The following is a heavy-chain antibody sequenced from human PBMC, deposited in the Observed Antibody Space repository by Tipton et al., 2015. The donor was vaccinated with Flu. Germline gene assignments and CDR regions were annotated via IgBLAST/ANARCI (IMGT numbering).Heavy chain of an antibody. CDR2: ISHEGTT. J-gene: IGHJ4*02. CDR3: ARGATRRPFSGYDYTGY. D-gene: IGHD5-12*01. Sequence: YYWAWLRQPPGKGLEWIGSISHEGTTYYKSSLEGRVTISVDTSKNQFSLKLDSVTAADTAVYYCARGATRRPFSGYDYTGYWGQGTLVTVSS. CDR1: YY. V-gene: IGHV4-39*07.